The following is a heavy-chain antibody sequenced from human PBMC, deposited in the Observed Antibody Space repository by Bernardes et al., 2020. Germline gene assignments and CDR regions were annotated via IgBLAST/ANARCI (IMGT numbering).Heavy chain of an antibody. V-gene: IGHV3-53*01. CDR3: TRGPTYADNAIEAI. D-gene: IGHD1-20*01. J-gene: IGHJ6*04. CDR1: GVSVSDNY. Sequence: GGSLRLSCTLSGVSVSDNYMNWARQPPGTGLEWLSLIYGGGATSYAYSVKGRFIISRDDSKNTLYLQMSSLRVEDTAVYFCTRGPTYADNAIEAIWGNGTTVTVSS. CDR2: IYGGGAT.